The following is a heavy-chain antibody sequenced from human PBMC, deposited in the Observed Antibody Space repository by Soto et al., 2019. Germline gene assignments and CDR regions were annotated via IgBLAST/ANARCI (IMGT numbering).Heavy chain of an antibody. CDR2: IYYSGCT. CDR1: GGSISSYY. CDR3: ASRWANYFDY. J-gene: IGHJ4*02. D-gene: IGHD1-26*01. V-gene: IGHV4-59*08. Sequence: SETLSLTCTVSGGSISSYYWSWIRQPPGKGLEWIGYIYYSGCTNYNPSLKSRVTISVDTSKNQFSLKLSSVTAADTAVYYCASRWANYFDYWGQGTLVTVSS.